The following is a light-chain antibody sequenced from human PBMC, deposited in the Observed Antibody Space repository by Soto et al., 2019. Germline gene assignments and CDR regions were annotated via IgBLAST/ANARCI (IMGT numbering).Light chain of an antibody. CDR3: QQYASSPET. CDR1: QSVSSNF. J-gene: IGKJ2*01. V-gene: IGKV3-20*01. Sequence: EIVLTQSPGTLSLSPGESATLSCRASQSVSSNFLAWYQQRPGQAPRLLIYGASTRATGIPDRFSGSGSGTDFTLTVSRLEPEDFAVFYCQQYASSPETFGQGTKLEIK. CDR2: GAS.